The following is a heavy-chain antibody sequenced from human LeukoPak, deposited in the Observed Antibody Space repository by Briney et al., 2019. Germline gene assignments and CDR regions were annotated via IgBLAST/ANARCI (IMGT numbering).Heavy chain of an antibody. V-gene: IGHV4-39*07. Sequence: PSETLSLTCSVSGGSISSSGYYWGWIRQPPGKDLEWIGSIYYSGNTFYIPSLKSRLTISLDTSKNQFSLKLSSVTAADTAVYCCARDKGHFDVDYWGQGTPVTVSS. CDR1: GGSISSSGYY. CDR2: IYYSGNT. J-gene: IGHJ4*02. CDR3: ARDKGHFDVDY. D-gene: IGHD3-9*01.